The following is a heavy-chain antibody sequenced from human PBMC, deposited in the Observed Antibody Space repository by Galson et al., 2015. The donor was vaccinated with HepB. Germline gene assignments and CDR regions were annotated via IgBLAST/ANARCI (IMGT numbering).Heavy chain of an antibody. V-gene: IGHV4-4*02. CDR1: GGSISSSNW. J-gene: IGHJ6*02. Sequence: ETLSLTCAVSGGSISSSNWWSWVRQPPGKGLEWIGEIYHSGSTNYNPSLKSRVTISVDKSKNQFSLKLSSVTAADTAVYYCARVYCSSTSLRSYYYYGMDVWGQGTTVTVSS. CDR3: ARVYCSSTSLRSYYYYGMDV. D-gene: IGHD2-2*01. CDR2: IYHSGST.